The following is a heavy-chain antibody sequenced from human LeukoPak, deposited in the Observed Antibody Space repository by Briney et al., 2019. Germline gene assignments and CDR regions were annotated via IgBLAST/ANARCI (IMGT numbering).Heavy chain of an antibody. V-gene: IGHV4-39*07. CDR2: IYYTGST. J-gene: IGHJ4*02. D-gene: IGHD5-18*01. CDR1: GGSIGSSSYY. CDR3: ARWGGYSYGFTRGFDS. Sequence: SETLSLTCTVSGGSIGSSSYYWGWIRQPPGKGLEWIGSIYYTGSTIYNPSLQSRVTISLDMSKSQFSLSLSSVTAADTAVYYCARWGGYSYGFTRGFDSWGQGTLVTVSS.